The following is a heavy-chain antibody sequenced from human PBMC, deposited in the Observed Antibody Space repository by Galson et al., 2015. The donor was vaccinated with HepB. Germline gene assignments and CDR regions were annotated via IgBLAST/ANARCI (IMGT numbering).Heavy chain of an antibody. J-gene: IGHJ4*02. Sequence: SLRLSCAASGFTFNGSAMHWVRQASGKGLEWVGRIRSKANSYATAYAASAKGRFTISRDDSKNTAYLQMNSLKTEDTAVYYCTSHIWSGYPYFDYWGQGTLVTVSS. CDR3: TSHIWSGYPYFDY. D-gene: IGHD3-3*01. CDR1: GFTFNGSA. V-gene: IGHV3-73*01. CDR2: IRSKANSYAT.